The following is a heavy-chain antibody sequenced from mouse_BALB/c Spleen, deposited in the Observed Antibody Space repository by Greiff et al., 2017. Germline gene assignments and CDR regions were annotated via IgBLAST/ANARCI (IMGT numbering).Heavy chain of an antibody. V-gene: IGHV1-69*02. D-gene: IGHD1-1*01. CDR1: GYTFTSYW. Sequence: QVQLQQPGAELVKPGASVKLSCKASGYTFTSYWMHWVKQRPGQGLEWIGDIDPSDSYTNYNQKFKGKATLTVDKSSSTAYMQLSSLTSEDSAVYYCARGSSYARYFDYWGQGTTLTVSS. J-gene: IGHJ2*01. CDR2: IDPSDSYT. CDR3: ARGSSYARYFDY.